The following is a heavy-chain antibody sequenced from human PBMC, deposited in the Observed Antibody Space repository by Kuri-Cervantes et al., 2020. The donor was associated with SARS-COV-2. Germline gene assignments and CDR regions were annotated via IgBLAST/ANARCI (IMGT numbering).Heavy chain of an antibody. V-gene: IGHV3-23*01. Sequence: ETLSLTCAVSGFTFSSYAMSWVRQAPGKGLEWVSAISGSGGSTYYADSVKGRFTISRDNSKNTLYLQMNSLRAEDTAVYYCAKCSDIAAAGQTDYWGQGTLVTVSS. J-gene: IGHJ4*02. CDR2: ISGSGGST. CDR3: AKCSDIAAAGQTDY. CDR1: GFTFSSYA. D-gene: IGHD6-13*01.